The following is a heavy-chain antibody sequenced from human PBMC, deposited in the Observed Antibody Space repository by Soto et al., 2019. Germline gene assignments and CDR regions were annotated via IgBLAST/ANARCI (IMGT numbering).Heavy chain of an antibody. CDR2: MNPNSGNT. J-gene: IGHJ6*02. D-gene: IGHD2-2*01. CDR3: ARDLNPYCSSTSCYSPYYYYGMDV. CDR1: GYTFTSYD. V-gene: IGHV1-8*01. Sequence: ASVKVSCKASGYTFTSYDINWVRQATGQGFEYLGWMNPNSGNTGYVKKFQGRVTMTRDTSMSTAYMELSSLRSEDTAVYYCARDLNPYCSSTSCYSPYYYYGMDVWGQGTTVTVSS.